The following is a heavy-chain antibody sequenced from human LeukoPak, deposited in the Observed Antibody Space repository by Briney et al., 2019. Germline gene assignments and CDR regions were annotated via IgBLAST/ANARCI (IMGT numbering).Heavy chain of an antibody. Sequence: SETLSLTCAVYGGSFSCYYWSWIRQPPGKGLEWIGRIYTSGSTNYNPSLKSRVTMSVDTSKNQFSLKLSSVTAADTAVYYCARDVPPGGGYYFDYWGQGTLVTVSS. D-gene: IGHD3-10*02. V-gene: IGHV4-59*10. CDR3: ARDVPPGGGYYFDY. CDR1: GGSFSCYY. CDR2: IYTSGST. J-gene: IGHJ4*02.